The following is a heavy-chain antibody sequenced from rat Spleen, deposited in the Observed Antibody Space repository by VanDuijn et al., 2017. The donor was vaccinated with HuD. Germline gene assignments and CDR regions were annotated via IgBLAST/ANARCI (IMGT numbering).Heavy chain of an antibody. J-gene: IGHJ4*01. CDR2: LDSAGSA. D-gene: IGHD4-5*01. V-gene: IGHV3-3*01. Sequence: QLQEAGPGLVKPSQSLSLSCSVTEYSITSSYRWNWIRKFPGNKLEWMGYLDSAGSAEYNPSLSSRISISRDTSRNQFFLQVNSVTAEDTSTYYCAREGVTLPYVMDAWGQGASVTVSS. CDR1: EYSITSSYR. CDR3: AREGVTLPYVMDA.